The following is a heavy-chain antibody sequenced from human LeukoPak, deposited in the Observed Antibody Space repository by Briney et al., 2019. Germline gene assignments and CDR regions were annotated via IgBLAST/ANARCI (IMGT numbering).Heavy chain of an antibody. CDR2: IIPIPDIT. J-gene: IGHJ4*02. D-gene: IGHD6-25*01. CDR1: GGTFSSYS. Sequence: ASVKVSCKASGGTFSSYSFSWVRQAPGQGLEWMGRIIPIPDITNYAQRFQGRVTITADKSTSTAYMELSSLTSEDTAVYYCARNSAGYSSGYYYYWGQGTLVTVSS. V-gene: IGHV1-69*02. CDR3: ARNSAGYSSGYYYY.